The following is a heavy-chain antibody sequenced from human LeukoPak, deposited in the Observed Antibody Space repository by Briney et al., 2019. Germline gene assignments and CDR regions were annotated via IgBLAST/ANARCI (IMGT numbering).Heavy chain of an antibody. J-gene: IGHJ5*02. D-gene: IGHD6-13*01. CDR1: GGSISSYY. CDR2: IYTSGST. CDR3: ARDEGSSWYGWFDP. V-gene: IGHV4-4*07. Sequence: SETLSLTCIVSGGSISSYYWSWIRQPAGKGLEWIGRIYTSGSTNYNPSLKSRVTMSVDTSKNQFSLKLSSVTAADTAVYYCARDEGSSWYGWFDPWGQGTLVTVSS.